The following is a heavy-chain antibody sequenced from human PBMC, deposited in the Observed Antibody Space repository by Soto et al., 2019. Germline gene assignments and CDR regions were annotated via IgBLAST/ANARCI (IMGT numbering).Heavy chain of an antibody. D-gene: IGHD1-20*01. CDR2: FDPEDGET. CDR3: ATIPSRVGLDNSVFEAFDY. V-gene: IGHV1-24*01. CDR1: GYTLTELS. Sequence: ASVKVSCKVSGYTLTELSMHWVRQAPGKGLEWMGGFDPEDGETIYAQKFQGRVTMTEDTSTDTAYMELSSLRSEDTAVYYCATIPSRVGLDNSVFEAFDYWGQGTLVTVSS. J-gene: IGHJ4*02.